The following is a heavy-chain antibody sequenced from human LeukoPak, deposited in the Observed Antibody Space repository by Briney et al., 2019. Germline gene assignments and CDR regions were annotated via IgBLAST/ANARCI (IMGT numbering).Heavy chain of an antibody. V-gene: IGHV3-23*01. J-gene: IGHJ4*02. D-gene: IGHD4-17*01. Sequence: PGGSLRLSCAASGFTFSSYAIRWVRQAPGKGLEWVSGISSSGGNTNYADSVKGRFTISRDNSKNTLYLQMNSLRVEDTAVYYCAKAQLRVTTGIDNWGQGTLVTVSS. CDR3: AKAQLRVTTGIDN. CDR2: ISSSGGNT. CDR1: GFTFSSYA.